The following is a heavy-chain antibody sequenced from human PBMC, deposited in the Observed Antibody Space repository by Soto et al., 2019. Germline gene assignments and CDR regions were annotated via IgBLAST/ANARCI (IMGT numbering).Heavy chain of an antibody. V-gene: IGHV4-39*07. D-gene: IGHD3-16*01. J-gene: IGHJ5*01. CDR2: IYYSGST. CDR1: GGSISSSSYY. CDR3: ARVLWGHGDWFYS. Sequence: PSETLSLTCTVSGGSISSSSYYWGWIRQPPGKGLEWIGYIYYSGSTYYNPSLKSRVTISVDRSKNQFSLKLSSVTAADTAVYYFARVLWGHGDWFYSWGQGSLVPVSS.